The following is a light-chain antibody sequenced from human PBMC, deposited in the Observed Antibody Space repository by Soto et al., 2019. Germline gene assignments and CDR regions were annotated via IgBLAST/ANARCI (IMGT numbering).Light chain of an antibody. Sequence: QSVLTQPTSVSGSPGQSITISCTGVSSDIGGYNHVSWYQQHPGKVPRLIIYDVDNRPLGVSNRFSGSQSGNTASLSISGLQAEDEAEYYCASYTSSSTSVIFGRGTKLTVL. J-gene: IGLJ2*01. V-gene: IGLV2-14*03. CDR2: DVD. CDR3: ASYTSSSTSVI. CDR1: SSDIGGYNH.